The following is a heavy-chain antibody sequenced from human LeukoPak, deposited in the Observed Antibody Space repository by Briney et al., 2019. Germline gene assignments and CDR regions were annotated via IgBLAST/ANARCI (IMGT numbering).Heavy chain of an antibody. D-gene: IGHD3-10*01. J-gene: IGHJ6*03. V-gene: IGHV3-23*01. CDR3: AKAGIFMVRGVIDPYYMDV. CDR1: GFTFSSYG. CDR2: ISGSGGST. Sequence: GGTLRLSCAASGFTFSSYGMSWVRQAPGKGLEWVSAISGSGGSTYYADSVKGRFTISRDNSKNTLYLQMNSLRAEDTAVYYCAKAGIFMVRGVIDPYYMDVWGKGTTVTISS.